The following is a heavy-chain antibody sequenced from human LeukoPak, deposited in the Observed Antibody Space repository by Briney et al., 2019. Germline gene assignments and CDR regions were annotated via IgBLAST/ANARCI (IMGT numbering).Heavy chain of an antibody. D-gene: IGHD6-6*01. CDR3: AREYSSSADAFDI. Sequence: SETLSLTCTVSGGSISSYYCSWIRQPPGERLAWIGYIYYSGSTNYNHSLKSRVTISVDTSKNQFSLKLSSVTAADTAVYYCAREYSSSADAFDIWGQGTMVTVSS. J-gene: IGHJ3*02. CDR2: IYYSGST. V-gene: IGHV4-59*01. CDR1: GGSISSYY.